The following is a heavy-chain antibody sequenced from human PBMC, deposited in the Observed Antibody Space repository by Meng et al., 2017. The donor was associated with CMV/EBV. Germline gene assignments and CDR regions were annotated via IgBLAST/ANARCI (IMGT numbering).Heavy chain of an antibody. CDR3: ARWRAIRSDFWFDP. D-gene: IGHD2-2*02. J-gene: IGHJ5*02. Sequence: ASVKVSCKASGYTFTSYDINWVRQAPGQGLEWMGIINPSGGSTSYAQKFQGRVTMTRDTSTSTVYMELSSLRPEDTAVYYCARWRAIRSDFWFDPWGQGTLVTVSS. V-gene: IGHV1-46*01. CDR2: INPSGGST. CDR1: GYTFTSYD.